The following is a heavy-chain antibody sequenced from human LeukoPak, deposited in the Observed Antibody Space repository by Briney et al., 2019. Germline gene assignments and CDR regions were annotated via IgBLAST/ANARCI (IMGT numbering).Heavy chain of an antibody. CDR3: ATYYYGSGSDY. CDR1: GFTFSSYE. Sequence: PGGSLGLSCAASGFTFSSYEMNWVRQTPGKGLEWVSYISSSGSTIYYADSVKGRFTISRDNAKNSLYLQMNSLRAEDTAVYYCATYYYGSGSDYWGQGTLVTVSS. V-gene: IGHV3-48*03. J-gene: IGHJ4*02. CDR2: ISSSGSTI. D-gene: IGHD3-10*01.